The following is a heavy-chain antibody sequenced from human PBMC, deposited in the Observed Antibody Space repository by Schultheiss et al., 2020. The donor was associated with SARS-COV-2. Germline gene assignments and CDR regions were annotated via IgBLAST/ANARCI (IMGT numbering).Heavy chain of an antibody. Sequence: GGSLRLSCAASGFTFRSHSMNWVRQAPGKGLEWVSSISSSSSYIYYADSVKGRFTISRDNAKNSLYLQMNSLRAEDTAVYYCAIYSNQNYYYGMDVWGQGTTVTVYS. CDR1: GFTFRSHS. D-gene: IGHD4-11*01. CDR2: ISSSSSYI. J-gene: IGHJ6*02. CDR3: AIYSNQNYYYGMDV. V-gene: IGHV3-21*01.